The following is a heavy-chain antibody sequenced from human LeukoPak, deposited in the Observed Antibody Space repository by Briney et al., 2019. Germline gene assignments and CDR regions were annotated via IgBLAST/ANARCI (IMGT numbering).Heavy chain of an antibody. J-gene: IGHJ6*03. D-gene: IGHD5-18*01. V-gene: IGHV1-69*06. CDR2: IIPIFGTA. CDR3: GGYSYGSDYYYYMDV. CDR1: GATFSSYA. Sequence: SVKVSCKASGATFSSYAISWVRQAPGQGLEWMGGIIPIFGTANYAQKFQGRVTITADKSTSTAYMELSSLRSEDTAVYYCGGYSYGSDYYYYMDVWGKGTTVTVSS.